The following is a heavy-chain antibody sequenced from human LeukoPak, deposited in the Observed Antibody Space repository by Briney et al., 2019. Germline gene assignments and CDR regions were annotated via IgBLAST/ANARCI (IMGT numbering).Heavy chain of an antibody. CDR1: GGSISSSSYY. D-gene: IGHD3-9*01. V-gene: IGHV4-39*01. CDR3: ARPRADYDILTGDYAFDI. J-gene: IGHJ3*02. Sequence: PSETLSLTCTVSGGSISSSSYYWGWVRQPPGKGLEWIGSIYYSGSTYYNPSLKSRVTISVDTSKNQFSLKLSSVTAADTAVYYCARPRADYDILTGDYAFDIWGQGTMVTVSS. CDR2: IYYSGST.